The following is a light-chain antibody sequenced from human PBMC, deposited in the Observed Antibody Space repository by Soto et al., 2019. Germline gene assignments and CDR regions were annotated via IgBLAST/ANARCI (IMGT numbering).Light chain of an antibody. V-gene: IGKV1-5*01. CDR1: QRISTW. CDR2: DAS. J-gene: IGKJ1*01. Sequence: DIQMTQSPSTLSASVGDGVTITCRASQRISTWLAWYQQKPGKAPKLLIYDASSLPRGVPSRFSGSGSGTKFTLTIASLQPDDFATYYCQQYETFSGTFGPGTKVDI. CDR3: QQYETFSGT.